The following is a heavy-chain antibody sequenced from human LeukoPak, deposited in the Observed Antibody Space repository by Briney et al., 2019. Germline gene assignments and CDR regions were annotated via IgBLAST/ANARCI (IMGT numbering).Heavy chain of an antibody. Sequence: VXVSCKASGYTFTSYGISWVRQAPGQGLEXMGWISAYNGNTNYAQKLQGRVTMTTDTSTSTAYMELRSLRSDDTAVYYCARDSPLKRGSTSRGDYYMDVWGKGTTVTVSS. CDR1: GYTFTSYG. CDR2: ISAYNGNT. J-gene: IGHJ6*03. V-gene: IGHV1-18*01. D-gene: IGHD2-2*01. CDR3: ARDSPLKRGSTSRGDYYMDV.